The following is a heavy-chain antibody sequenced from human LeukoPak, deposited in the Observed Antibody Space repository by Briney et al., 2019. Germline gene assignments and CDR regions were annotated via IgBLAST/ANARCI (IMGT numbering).Heavy chain of an antibody. Sequence: GGSLRLSCEASGFTFSNYAMSWVRQAPGKGLEWVSAISGSGDSTFDADSVKSRFTISRDNSKNTLYLQMNSLRAEDTAIYYCASSGYNYGTSYFAYWGQGTLVTVSS. CDR3: ASSGYNYGTSYFAY. CDR2: ISGSGDST. D-gene: IGHD5-18*01. J-gene: IGHJ4*02. CDR1: GFTFSNYA. V-gene: IGHV3-23*01.